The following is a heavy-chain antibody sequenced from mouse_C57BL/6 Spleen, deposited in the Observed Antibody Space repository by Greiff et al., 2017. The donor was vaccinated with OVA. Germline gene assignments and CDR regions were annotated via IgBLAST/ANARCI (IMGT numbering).Heavy chain of an antibody. V-gene: IGHV1-26*01. CDR1: GYTFTDYY. D-gene: IGHD3-2*02. CDR2: INPNNGGT. CDR3: AKTAQALYYFDY. J-gene: IGHJ2*01. Sequence: VQLKQSGPELVKPGASVKISCKASGYTFTDYYMNWVKQSHGKSLEWIGDINPNNGGTSYNQKFKGKATLTVDKSSSTAYMELRSLTSEDSAVYYCAKTAQALYYFDYWGQGTTLTVSS.